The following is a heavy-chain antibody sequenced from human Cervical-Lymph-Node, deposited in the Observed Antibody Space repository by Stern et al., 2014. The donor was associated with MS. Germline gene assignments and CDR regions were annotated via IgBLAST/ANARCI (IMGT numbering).Heavy chain of an antibody. Sequence: EVQLVESGGGLVKPGGSLRLSCAASGFTFSSYSMNWVRQAPGKGLEWVSSISSSSSYIYYADSVKGRFTISRDNAKNSLYLQMNSLRAEDTAVYYCARDLGSSGWYDYYYGMDVWGQGTTVTVSS. D-gene: IGHD6-19*01. CDR1: GFTFSSYS. CDR2: ISSSSSYI. V-gene: IGHV3-21*01. CDR3: ARDLGSSGWYDYYYGMDV. J-gene: IGHJ6*02.